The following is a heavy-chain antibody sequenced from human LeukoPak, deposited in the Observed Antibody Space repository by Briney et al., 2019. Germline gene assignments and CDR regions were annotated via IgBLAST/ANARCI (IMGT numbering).Heavy chain of an antibody. J-gene: IGHJ5*02. CDR3: ANGGTYSSGP. V-gene: IGHV3-48*04. Sequence: GGSLRLSCAASGFTFSNYKMNWVRQVPGKGLEWVSDISSRSSNIYYADSVKGRFTISRDNAKNSLFLQINSLRAEDTAVYYCANGGTYSSGPWGQGTLVTVSS. CDR2: ISSRSSNI. D-gene: IGHD3-22*01. CDR1: GFTFSNYK.